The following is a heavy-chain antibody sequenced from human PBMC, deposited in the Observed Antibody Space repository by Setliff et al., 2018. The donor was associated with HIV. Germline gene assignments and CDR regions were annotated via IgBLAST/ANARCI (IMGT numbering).Heavy chain of an antibody. CDR2: TNPNNGGT. CDR1: GFLVTGYN. J-gene: IGHJ3*01. Sequence: SVKVSCKALGFLVTGYNVHWVRQAPGHGPEWLGRTNPNNGGTNYAQKFQGRVTMSLDTSTSTVYLELKALTSDDTAVYYCVRPRVFDSFDVWGPGTMVTVS. V-gene: IGHV1-2*06. CDR3: VRPRVFDSFDV.